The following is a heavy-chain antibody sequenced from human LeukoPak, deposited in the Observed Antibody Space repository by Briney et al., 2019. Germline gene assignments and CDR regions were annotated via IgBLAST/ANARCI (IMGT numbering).Heavy chain of an antibody. J-gene: IGHJ4*02. CDR1: GFTFSSYW. D-gene: IGHD3-3*01. CDR2: INSDGSST. CDR3: ARETYYDSYFDY. Sequence: PGGSLGLSCAASGFTFSSYWMHWVRQAPGKGLVWVSRINSDGSSTSYADSVKGRFTISRDNAKNTLYLQMNSLRAEDTAVYYCARETYYDSYFDYWGQGTLVTVSS. V-gene: IGHV3-74*01.